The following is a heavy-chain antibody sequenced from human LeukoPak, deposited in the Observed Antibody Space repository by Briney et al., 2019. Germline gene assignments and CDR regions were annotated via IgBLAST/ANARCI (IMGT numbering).Heavy chain of an antibody. CDR2: KASYEGDT. J-gene: IGHJ5*01. CDR1: TSH. Sequence: GASVKVSCKATSHISSLRQAPGQGLAWRGGKASYEGDTYYAQKFQGRLTVTTDTSTNTAYMELRSLRADDTAVYYCARDFWNFYDSSGYYRDFDSWGQGTLVTVSS. D-gene: IGHD3-22*01. CDR3: ARDFWNFYDSSGYYRDFDS. V-gene: IGHV1-18*01.